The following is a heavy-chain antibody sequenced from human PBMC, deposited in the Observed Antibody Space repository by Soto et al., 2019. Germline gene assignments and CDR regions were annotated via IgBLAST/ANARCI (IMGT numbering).Heavy chain of an antibody. J-gene: IGHJ6*03. CDR3: ARLMSATVNYYYYYYMDV. CDR1: GGSISSYY. V-gene: IGHV4-59*08. Sequence: QVQLQESGPGLVKPSETLSLTCTVSGGSISSYYWSWIRQPPGKGLEWIGYIYYSGSTNYKPSLTSRVTISVDTSKNQFSLKLSSVTAADTAVYYCARLMSATVNYYYYYYMDVWGKGTTVTVSS. D-gene: IGHD4-17*01. CDR2: IYYSGST.